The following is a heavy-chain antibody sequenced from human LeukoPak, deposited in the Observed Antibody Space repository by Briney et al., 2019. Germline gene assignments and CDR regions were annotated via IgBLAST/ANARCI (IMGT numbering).Heavy chain of an antibody. CDR3: ARAPNY. J-gene: IGHJ4*02. Sequence: SETLSLTCTVSGGSINSGDYYWGWIRQPPGKGLEWIGYIYYSGSTNYNPSLKSRVTISVDTSKNQFSLKLSSVTAADTAVYYCARAPNYWGQGTLVTVSS. CDR2: IYYSGST. CDR1: GGSINSGDYY. V-gene: IGHV4-61*08.